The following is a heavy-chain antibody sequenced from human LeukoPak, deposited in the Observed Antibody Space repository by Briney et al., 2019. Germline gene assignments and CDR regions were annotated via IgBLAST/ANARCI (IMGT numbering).Heavy chain of an antibody. V-gene: IGHV1-2*02. CDR3: ATEGRYGGNSRWFDP. J-gene: IGHJ5*02. Sequence: ASVKVSCKASGYTFTGYYMHWVRQAPGQGLEWMGWINPNSGGTNYAQKFQGRVTMTEDTSTDTAYMELSSLRSEDTAVYYCATEGRYGGNSRWFDPWGQGTLVTVSS. CDR1: GYTFTGYY. CDR2: INPNSGGT. D-gene: IGHD4-23*01.